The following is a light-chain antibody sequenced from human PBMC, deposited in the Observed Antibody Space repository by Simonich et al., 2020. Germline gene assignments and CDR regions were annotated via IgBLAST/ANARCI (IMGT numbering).Light chain of an antibody. V-gene: IGLV3-1*01. CDR3: QAWDSSTVV. CDR2: QDS. J-gene: IGLJ2*01. CDR1: KLGDKY. Sequence: SYELTQPPSVSVSPGQTASITCYGDKLGDKYACWYQQKPGQSPVLVIYQDSKRPSGSPERFSGSNSGNTATLTISGTQAMDEADYYCQAWDSSTVVFGGGTKLTVL.